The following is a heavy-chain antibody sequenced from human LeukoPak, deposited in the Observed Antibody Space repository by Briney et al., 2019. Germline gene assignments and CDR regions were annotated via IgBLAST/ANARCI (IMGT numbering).Heavy chain of an antibody. CDR2: FDPEDGET. CDR1: GYTLTELS. CDR3: ASLLSGGWEKRDYYFDY. V-gene: IGHV1-24*01. Sequence: ASVKVSCKVSGYTLTELSMHWVRQAPGKGLEWMGGFDPEDGETIYAQKFQGRVTMTEDTSTDTAYMGLSSLRSEDTAVYYCASLLSGGWEKRDYYFDYWGQGTLVTVSS. D-gene: IGHD6-19*01. J-gene: IGHJ4*02.